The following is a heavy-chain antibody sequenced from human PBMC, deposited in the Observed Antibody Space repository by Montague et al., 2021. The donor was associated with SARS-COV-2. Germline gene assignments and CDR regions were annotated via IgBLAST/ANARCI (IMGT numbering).Heavy chain of an antibody. J-gene: IGHJ4*02. CDR1: GDSITNHY. CDR3: ARDRFDFGAGRQGTIDF. D-gene: IGHD3-10*01. V-gene: IGHV4-4*07. CDR2: MHFTGKT. Sequence: SETLSLTCSVSGDSITNHYWSWIRQPAGKGLEWIGRMHFTGKTNLSPFFSSRLTMSADTSKNQFSLKLTSVTAADTAIYFCARDRFDFGAGRQGTIDFWGQGILVTVSS.